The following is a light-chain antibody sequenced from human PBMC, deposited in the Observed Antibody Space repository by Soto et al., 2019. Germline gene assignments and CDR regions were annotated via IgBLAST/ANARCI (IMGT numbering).Light chain of an antibody. V-gene: IGKV3-20*01. J-gene: IGKJ1*01. CDR3: LQYDSSRT. CDR1: QSVMSRF. CDR2: GTS. Sequence: EIVLTQSPGTLSLSPGERATLSCRASQSVMSRFLAWYQQQSGQAPRLLIYGTSSRAAGIPDMFSGSGSGTDFTLTISRLEPEDFAVYYCLQYDSSRTFGHGTKVEMK.